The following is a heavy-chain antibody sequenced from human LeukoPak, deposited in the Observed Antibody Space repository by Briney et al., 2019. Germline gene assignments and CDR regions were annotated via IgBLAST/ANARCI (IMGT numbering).Heavy chain of an antibody. CDR1: VYTFTSYD. CDR3: ARSGYYYGYTLYYYYGLDV. J-gene: IGHJ6*02. D-gene: IGHD3-22*01. V-gene: IGHV1-8*01. Sequence: ASVKVSCKASVYTFTSYDFYWVRQATGPGLEWMGWMNTNSGNTGYAQKFQGRVTMTRNHSISTANMELSSLRSEDTAVYHCARSGYYYGYTLYYYYGLDVWGQGTTVTVS. CDR2: MNTNSGNT.